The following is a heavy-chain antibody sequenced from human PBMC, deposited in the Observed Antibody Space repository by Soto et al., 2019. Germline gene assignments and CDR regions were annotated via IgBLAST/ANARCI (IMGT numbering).Heavy chain of an antibody. V-gene: IGHV1-69*14. CDR1: GGTFSTYA. CDR3: ARSLGLEYYYGMDV. D-gene: IGHD1-1*01. J-gene: IGHJ6*02. CDR2: IIPIFGTA. Sequence: QVQLVQSGAEVKKPGSSVMVSCKASGGTFSTYAISWVRQAPGQGLEWMGGIIPIFGTASYAQKFQGRGPMTADKSTSTAYMELRSLTSEDTAVYYCARSLGLEYYYGMDVWGQGTTVTVSS.